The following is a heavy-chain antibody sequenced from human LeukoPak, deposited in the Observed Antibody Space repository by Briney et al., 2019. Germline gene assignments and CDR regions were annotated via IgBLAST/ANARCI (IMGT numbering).Heavy chain of an antibody. Sequence: GASVKVSCKASGYTFTSYGISWVRQAPGQGLEWMGWISAYNGNTNYAQKLQGRVTMTTDTSTSTAYMELRSLRSDDTAVYYCARSTMVRGVITCWFDPWGQGTLVTVSS. CDR1: GYTFTSYG. V-gene: IGHV1-18*01. CDR2: ISAYNGNT. D-gene: IGHD3-10*01. CDR3: ARSTMVRGVITCWFDP. J-gene: IGHJ5*02.